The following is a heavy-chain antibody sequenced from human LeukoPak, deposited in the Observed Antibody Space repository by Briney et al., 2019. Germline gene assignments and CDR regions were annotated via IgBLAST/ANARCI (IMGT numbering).Heavy chain of an antibody. V-gene: IGHV3-21*01. CDR1: GFTFSSHT. J-gene: IGHJ3*01. CDR3: ARGFRAFDF. Sequence: GSLRLSCAASGFTFSSHTMNWVRQAPGKGLEWVSSISSTSTSIYHADSVKGRFTISRDNTKNSLYLQMDSLRAEDAAVYYCARGFRAFDFWAQGTMVTVSS. CDR2: ISSTSTSI.